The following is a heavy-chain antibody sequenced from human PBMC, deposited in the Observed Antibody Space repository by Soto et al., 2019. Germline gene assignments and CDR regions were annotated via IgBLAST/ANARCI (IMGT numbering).Heavy chain of an antibody. Sequence: ESVKISCKGSGYIFTNYWIGWVRQMPGKGLEWMGIIYPGDSDTRYSPSFQGQVTISADKSINTAYLQWSSLKASDTAMYYCARHVSVTTSSLDYWGQGSLVTVYS. CDR2: IYPGDSDT. CDR3: ARHVSVTTSSLDY. J-gene: IGHJ4*02. CDR1: GYIFTNYW. V-gene: IGHV5-51*01. D-gene: IGHD4-17*01.